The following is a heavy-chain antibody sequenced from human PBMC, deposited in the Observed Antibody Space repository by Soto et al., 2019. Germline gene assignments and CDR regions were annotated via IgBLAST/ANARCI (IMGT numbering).Heavy chain of an antibody. J-gene: IGHJ4*02. D-gene: IGHD1-26*01. V-gene: IGHV3-48*02. CDR1: GFTFSSYS. Sequence: EVQLVESGGGLVQPGGSLRLSCAASGFTFSSYSMNWVRQAPGKGLEWVSYIRSSSSTIYYADSVKGRFTISRDNAKNSLYLQMTSLRDEDTAVYYCARAVRGSYHFDYWGQGTLVTVSS. CDR3: ARAVRGSYHFDY. CDR2: IRSSSSTI.